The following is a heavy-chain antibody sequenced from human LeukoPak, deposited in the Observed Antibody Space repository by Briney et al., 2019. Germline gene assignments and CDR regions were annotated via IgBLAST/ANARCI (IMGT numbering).Heavy chain of an antibody. D-gene: IGHD1-14*01. CDR1: GGSISSSSYY. V-gene: IGHV4-31*03. J-gene: IGHJ5*02. CDR2: IYYSGST. Sequence: SETLSLTCTVSGGSISSSSYYWGWIRQPPGKGLEWIGYIYYSGSTYYNPSLKSRVTMSVDTSKNQFSLKLSSVTAADTAVYYCARGISFVWFDPWGQGTLVTVSP. CDR3: ARGISFVWFDP.